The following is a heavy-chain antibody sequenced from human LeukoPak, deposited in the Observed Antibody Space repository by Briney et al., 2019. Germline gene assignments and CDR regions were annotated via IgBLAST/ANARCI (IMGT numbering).Heavy chain of an antibody. CDR3: ARVISIGIAAAGTSWFDP. Sequence: SATLSLTCTVSGSSISSGYYWGWLRQPPGKGLEWFGSIYHSGSTYYNPSLKSRVSISVDTSKHQFSLKLSSVTAADTTVYYCARVISIGIAAAGTSWFDPWGQGTLVTVPS. J-gene: IGHJ5*02. V-gene: IGHV4-38-2*02. D-gene: IGHD6-13*01. CDR2: IYHSGST. CDR1: GSSISSGYY.